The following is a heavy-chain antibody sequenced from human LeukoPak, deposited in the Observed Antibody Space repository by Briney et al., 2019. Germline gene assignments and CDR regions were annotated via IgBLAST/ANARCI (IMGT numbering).Heavy chain of an antibody. V-gene: IGHV4-59*01. D-gene: IGHD3-22*01. Sequence: SETLSLTCTVSGDAISSYYWSWIRQPPGKGLEWIGYIYYSGSTNYNPSLKSRVTISVDTSKNQFSLKLSSVTAADTAVYYCARSDYDTSKFDLWGRGTLVTVSS. CDR1: GDAISSYY. CDR3: ARSDYDTSKFDL. CDR2: IYYSGST. J-gene: IGHJ2*01.